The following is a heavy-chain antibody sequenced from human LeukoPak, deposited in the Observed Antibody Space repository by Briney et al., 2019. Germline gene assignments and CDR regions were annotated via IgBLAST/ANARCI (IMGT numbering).Heavy chain of an antibody. CDR1: GGSFSSYY. CDR2: IYYSGST. V-gene: IGHV4-30-4*01. D-gene: IGHD3-10*01. J-gene: IGHJ4*02. Sequence: SETLSLTCTVSGGSFSSYYWSWIRQPPGKGLEWIGYIYYSGSTYYNPSLKSRVTISVDTSKNQFSLKLSSVTAADTAVYYCARDTRGGSGSYYNLGTDYWGQGTLVTVSS. CDR3: ARDTRGGSGSYYNLGTDY.